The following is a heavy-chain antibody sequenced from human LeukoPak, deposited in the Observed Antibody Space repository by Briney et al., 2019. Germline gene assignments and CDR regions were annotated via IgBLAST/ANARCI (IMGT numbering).Heavy chain of an antibody. Sequence: ASVQVSCKASGYTFTGYYMHWVRQAPGQRLEWMGWINPNSGGTNYAQKFQGRVTMTRDTSISTAYMELSRLRSDDTAVYYCARTYGSEWEDPWGQGTLVTVSS. CDR1: GYTFTGYY. V-gene: IGHV1-2*02. CDR3: ARTYGSEWEDP. J-gene: IGHJ5*02. D-gene: IGHD3-10*01. CDR2: INPNSGGT.